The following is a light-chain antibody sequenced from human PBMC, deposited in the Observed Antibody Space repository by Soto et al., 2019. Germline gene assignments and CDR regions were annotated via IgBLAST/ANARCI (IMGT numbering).Light chain of an antibody. J-gene: IGLJ2*01. CDR2: SSD. CDR3: AAWDDSLNGVL. CDR1: SSNIGRNS. Sequence: QLVLTQPPSASGTPGQRVTISCSGRSSNIGRNSVNWYQHLPGTAPKLLIHSSDQRPSGVPDRFAGSKSGTSASLAISGLQSEDEAQYYCAAWDDSLNGVLFGGGTKLTVL. V-gene: IGLV1-44*01.